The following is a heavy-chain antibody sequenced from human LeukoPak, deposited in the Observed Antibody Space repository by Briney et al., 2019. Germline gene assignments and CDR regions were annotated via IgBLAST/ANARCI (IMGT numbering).Heavy chain of an antibody. D-gene: IGHD3-10*01. CDR2: ISTYNDNT. Sequence: ASVKVSCKASGYTFTSYGLSWVRQAPGQGLEWMGWISTYNDNTHYAQKFQGRVTMTTDTSTNTAYMELRSLRSDDTAVYYCASITMVRGVDDYWGQGTLVTVSS. CDR3: ASITMVRGVDDY. CDR1: GYTFTSYG. J-gene: IGHJ4*02. V-gene: IGHV1-18*01.